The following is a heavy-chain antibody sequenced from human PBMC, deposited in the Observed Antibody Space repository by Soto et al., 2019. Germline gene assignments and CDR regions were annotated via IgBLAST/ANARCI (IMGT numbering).Heavy chain of an antibody. D-gene: IGHD2-2*01. J-gene: IGHJ6*03. Sequence: SETLSLTCTVSGGSISSSSYYWGWIRQPPGKGLEWIGSIYYSGSTYYNPSLKSRVTISVDTSKNQFSLKLSSVTAADTAVYYCARHGVVVPPYYYYYYMDVWGKRTTVTVSS. V-gene: IGHV4-39*01. CDR1: GGSISSSSYY. CDR3: ARHGVVVPPYYYYYYMDV. CDR2: IYYSGST.